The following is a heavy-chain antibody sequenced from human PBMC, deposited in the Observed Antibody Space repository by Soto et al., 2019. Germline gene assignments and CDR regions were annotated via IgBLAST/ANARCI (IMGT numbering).Heavy chain of an antibody. D-gene: IGHD2-8*01. J-gene: IGHJ4*02. V-gene: IGHV4-30-2*01. CDR3: ARQIMGTSYYFDS. CDR2: IHYSGNT. Sequence: LSLTCAVSGGSINSGDYSWTWIRQPPGKGLEWIGYIHYSGNTYSNPSLRSRVTMSADRSKNQFSLKLTSVTAADAAVYYCARQIMGTSYYFDSWGQGALVTVSS. CDR1: GGSINSGDYS.